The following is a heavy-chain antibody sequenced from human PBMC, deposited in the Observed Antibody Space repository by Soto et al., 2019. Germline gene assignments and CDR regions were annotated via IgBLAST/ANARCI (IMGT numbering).Heavy chain of an antibody. CDR2: ISSSGPTM. CDR1: GFTFSDFY. D-gene: IGHD2-2*01. J-gene: IGHJ3*02. CDR3: ARPRSVIPAAITAFDI. V-gene: IGHV3-11*01. Sequence: QVQLVESGGGLVKPGGSLRLSCAASGFTFSDFYMSWIRRAPGKGLEWVSYISSSGPTMFYADSVKGRFNISRDNAKSSLYLQMNSLRAEDTAVYYCARPRSVIPAAITAFDIWGQGTMVTVSS.